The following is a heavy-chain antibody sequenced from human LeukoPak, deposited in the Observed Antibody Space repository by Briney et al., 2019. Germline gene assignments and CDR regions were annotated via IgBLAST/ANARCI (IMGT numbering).Heavy chain of an antibody. V-gene: IGHV3-23*01. CDR1: GFTFSSYA. Sequence: GGSLRLSRAASGFTFSSYAMSWVRQVPGKGLEWVSAISGSGGSTYDADSVKGRFTISRDNSKNTLNLQMNSLRAEDTAVYYCAKETTYYFDSSGYQYFDSWGQGTLVTVSS. D-gene: IGHD3-22*01. CDR2: ISGSGGST. J-gene: IGHJ4*02. CDR3: AKETTYYFDSSGYQYFDS.